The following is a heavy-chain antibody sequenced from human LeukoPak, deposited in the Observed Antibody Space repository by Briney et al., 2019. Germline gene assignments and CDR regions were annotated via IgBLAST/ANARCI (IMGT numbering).Heavy chain of an antibody. D-gene: IGHD1-26*01. J-gene: IGHJ4*02. CDR1: GFTFSSYG. Sequence: GGSLRLSCAASGFTFSSYGMSWVRQAPGKGLGWVSAISGSGGSTYYADSVKGRFTISRDNSKNTLYLQMNSLRAEDTAVYYCAKDLRAFGSYSYFDYWGQGTLVTVSS. CDR2: ISGSGGST. CDR3: AKDLRAFGSYSYFDY. V-gene: IGHV3-23*01.